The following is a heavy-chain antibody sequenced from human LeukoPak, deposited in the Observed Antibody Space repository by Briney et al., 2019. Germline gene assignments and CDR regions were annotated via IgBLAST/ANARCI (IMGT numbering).Heavy chain of an antibody. CDR3: AGGTGFIIKD. D-gene: IGHD3-9*01. Sequence: GGSLRLSCGASGFTFSNYWMSWVRQAPGKGLEWVINISQDGSGKNYADSVEGRFTISRDNAKNSLYLQMNNLRVEDTAMYYCAGGTGFIIKDWGQGTLVTVSS. CDR2: ISQDGSGK. J-gene: IGHJ4*02. V-gene: IGHV3-7*03. CDR1: GFTFSNYW.